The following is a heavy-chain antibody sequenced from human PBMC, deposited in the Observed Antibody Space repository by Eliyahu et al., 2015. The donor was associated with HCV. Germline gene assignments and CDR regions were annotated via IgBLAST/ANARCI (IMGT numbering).Heavy chain of an antibody. CDR2: IGSKANSYAT. V-gene: IGHV3-73*02. CDR1: GFSVSGST. D-gene: IGHD4-11*01. Sequence: EMLLVESGGGLVQPGGSLKLSCAASGFSVSGSTMHWGRPAPGKALEWVGRIGSKANSYATEYGESVKGRFTISRDDSKKTAYLQMNSLKTEDTAVYYCTHVTKTTYMDVWGQGTTVTVSS. CDR3: THVTKTTYMDV. J-gene: IGHJ6*03.